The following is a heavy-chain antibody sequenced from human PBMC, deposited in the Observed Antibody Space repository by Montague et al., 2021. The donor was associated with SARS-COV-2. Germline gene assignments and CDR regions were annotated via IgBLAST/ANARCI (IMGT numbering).Heavy chain of an antibody. CDR2: XDWDDDK. Sequence: PALVKPTQTLTLTCTFSGFSLNTSGMCVSWILQPPVKALEWLARXDWDDDKYYSTSLKTRLTISKDTSKNQVVLTMTNMDPVDTATYYCARTYAPSAVAVDYWGQGTLGTVSS. D-gene: IGHD6-19*01. V-gene: IGHV2-70*11. CDR3: ARTYAPSAVAVDY. J-gene: IGHJ4*02. CDR1: GFSLNTSGMC.